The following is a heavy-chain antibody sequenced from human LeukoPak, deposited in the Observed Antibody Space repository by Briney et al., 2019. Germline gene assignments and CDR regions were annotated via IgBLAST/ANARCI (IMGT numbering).Heavy chain of an antibody. CDR1: GGSISSGDYY. CDR2: IYYSGST. V-gene: IGHV4-30-4*01. J-gene: IGHJ6*02. D-gene: IGHD3-10*01. Sequence: SQTLSLTCTVSGGSISSGDYYWSWIRQPPGKSLEWIGYIYYSGSTYYNPSLKSRVTISVDTSKNQFSLKLSSVTAADTAVYYCARGLWFGGGMDVWGQGTTVTVSS. CDR3: ARGLWFGGGMDV.